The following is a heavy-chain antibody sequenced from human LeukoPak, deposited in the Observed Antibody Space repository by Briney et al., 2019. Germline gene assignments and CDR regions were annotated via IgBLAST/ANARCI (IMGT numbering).Heavy chain of an antibody. Sequence: GASVKVSCKASGYTFTSYCMHWVRQAPGQGLEWMGIINPSGGSTSYAQKFQGRVTMTRDMSTSTVYMELSSLRSEDTAVYYCARDFDTYYYDSSGYSPSYYFDYWGQGTLVTVSS. D-gene: IGHD3-22*01. J-gene: IGHJ4*02. CDR3: ARDFDTYYYDSSGYSPSYYFDY. CDR1: GYTFTSYC. V-gene: IGHV1-46*01. CDR2: INPSGGST.